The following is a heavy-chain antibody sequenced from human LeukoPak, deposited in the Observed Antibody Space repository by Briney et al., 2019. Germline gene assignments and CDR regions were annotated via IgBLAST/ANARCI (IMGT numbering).Heavy chain of an antibody. J-gene: IGHJ4*02. CDR1: GGSISSYY. CDR3: ARVTALLPVDYFDC. V-gene: IGHV4-4*07. Sequence: TSETLSLTCTVSGGSISSYYWSWIRQPAGKGLEWIGRIYTSGSTNYNPSLKSRVTMSVDTSKNQFSLKLSSVTAADTAVYYCARVTALLPVDYFDCWGQGTLVTVSS. CDR2: IYTSGST. D-gene: IGHD3-22*01.